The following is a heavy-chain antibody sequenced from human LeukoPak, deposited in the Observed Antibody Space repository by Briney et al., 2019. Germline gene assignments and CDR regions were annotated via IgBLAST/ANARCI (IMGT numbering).Heavy chain of an antibody. Sequence: PSETLSLTCAVYGGSFSGYYWSWIRQPPGKGLEWIGEINHSGSTNYNPSLKSRVTISVDTSKNQISLKLSSVTAADTAVYYCARSPQHYDFWSGYSTYFDYWGQGTLVTVSS. V-gene: IGHV4-34*01. CDR1: GGSFSGYY. CDR2: INHSGST. J-gene: IGHJ4*02. D-gene: IGHD3-3*01. CDR3: ARSPQHYDFWSGYSTYFDY.